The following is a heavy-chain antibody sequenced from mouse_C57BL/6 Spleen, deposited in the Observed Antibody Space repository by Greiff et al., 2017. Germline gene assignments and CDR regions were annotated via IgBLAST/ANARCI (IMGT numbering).Heavy chain of an antibody. J-gene: IGHJ2*01. V-gene: IGHV1-52*01. CDR2: IDPSDSET. CDR1: GYTFTSYW. D-gene: IGHD1-1*01. CDR3: ARYTTVVIDY. Sequence: QVQLQQPGAELVRPGSSVKLSCKASGYTFTSYWMHWVKQRPIQGLEWIGNIDPSDSETHYNQKFKDKATLTVDKSSSTAYMQLSSLTSEDSAVYYCARYTTVVIDYWGQGTTLTVPS.